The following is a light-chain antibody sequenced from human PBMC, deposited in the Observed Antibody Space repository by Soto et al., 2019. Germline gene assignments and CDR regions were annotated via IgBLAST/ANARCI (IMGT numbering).Light chain of an antibody. Sequence: DIQMTQSPSTLSASIGDRATIACRASQGISNWLAWYQQKPGKAPKLLIYKASSLESGVPSRFSGSGSGTESTLTISSLQPDDFATYYCQQYNSYSRTFGQGTKVDI. CDR1: QGISNW. J-gene: IGKJ1*01. CDR2: KAS. V-gene: IGKV1-5*03. CDR3: QQYNSYSRT.